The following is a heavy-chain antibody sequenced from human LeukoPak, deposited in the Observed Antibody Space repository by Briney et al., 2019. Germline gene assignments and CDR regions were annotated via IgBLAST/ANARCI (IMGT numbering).Heavy chain of an antibody. J-gene: IGHJ4*02. CDR3: ARSRGATVTTAQPKKKPFDY. D-gene: IGHD4-17*01. V-gene: IGHV4-39*07. CDR1: GGSISSYNYY. Sequence: SETLSLTCTVSGGSISSYNYYWSWIRQPPGKGLEWIGEINHSGSTNYNPSLKSRVTISVDTSKNQFSLKLSSVTAADTAVYYCARSRGATVTTAQPKKKPFDYWGQGTLVTVSS. CDR2: INHSGST.